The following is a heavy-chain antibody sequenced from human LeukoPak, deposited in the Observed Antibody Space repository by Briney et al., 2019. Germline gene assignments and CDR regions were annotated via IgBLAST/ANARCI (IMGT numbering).Heavy chain of an antibody. V-gene: IGHV4-4*09. CDR2: IYGSGST. Sequence: SETLSLTCTVSGVSINSHYLNWIRQPPGKVLEWIGYIYGSGSTNYNPSLKSRVTMSVDTSKSQLSLKLSSVTAAETAVYYCVVSPNQDFFDYWGQGTMVTVSS. CDR1: GVSINSHY. CDR3: VVSPNQDFFDY. J-gene: IGHJ4*02.